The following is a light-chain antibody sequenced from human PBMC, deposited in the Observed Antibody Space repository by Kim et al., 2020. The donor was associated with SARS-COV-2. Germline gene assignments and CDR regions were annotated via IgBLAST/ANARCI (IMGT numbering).Light chain of an antibody. Sequence: QTAMRTSPGNSNKVSNEGAPWLQPHQRHPPKLQFHRDDHRPPWISERLSASTSGNTASQTIPGLQPEDEAAYYCSAWDTSLGAWVFGGGTKLTVL. V-gene: IGLV10-54*01. CDR3: SAWDTSLGAWV. J-gene: IGLJ3*02. CDR1: SNKVSNEG. CDR2: RDD.